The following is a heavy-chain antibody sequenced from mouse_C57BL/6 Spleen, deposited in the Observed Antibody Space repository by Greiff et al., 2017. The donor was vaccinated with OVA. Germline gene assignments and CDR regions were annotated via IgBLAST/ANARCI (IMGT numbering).Heavy chain of an antibody. CDR1: GYTFTSYG. J-gene: IGHJ2*01. CDR3: ARSGDYGNYVNYFDY. CDR2: IYPRSGNT. V-gene: IGHV1-81*01. D-gene: IGHD2-1*01. Sequence: VMLVESGAELARPGASVKLSCKASGYTFTSYGISWVKQRTGQGLEWIGEIYPRSGNTYYNEKFKGKATLTADKSSSTAYMELRSLTSEDSAVYFCARSGDYGNYVNYFDYWGQGTTLTVSS.